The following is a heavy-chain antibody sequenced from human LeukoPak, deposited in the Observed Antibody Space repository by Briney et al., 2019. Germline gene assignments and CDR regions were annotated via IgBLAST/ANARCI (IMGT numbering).Heavy chain of an antibody. D-gene: IGHD3-10*01. V-gene: IGHV3-30*04. J-gene: IGHJ4*02. CDR3: AKDSSSTWFGGDSK. CDR2: ISYDGGNK. CDR1: GFTFSSYA. Sequence: PGGSLRLSCAASGFTFSSYAMHWVRQAPGKGLEWVALISYDGGNKNYADSVRGRFTISRDNSKNTLYLQMNSVRAEDTAVYYCAKDSSSTWFGGDSKWGQGTLVTVSS.